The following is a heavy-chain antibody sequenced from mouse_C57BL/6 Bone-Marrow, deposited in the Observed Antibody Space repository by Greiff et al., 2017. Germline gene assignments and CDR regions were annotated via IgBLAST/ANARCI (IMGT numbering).Heavy chain of an antibody. CDR1: GFTFSDYG. V-gene: IGHV5-17*01. D-gene: IGHD1-1*01. Sequence: EVKLVESGGGLVKPGGSLKLSCAASGFTFSDYGMHWVRQAPEKGLEWVAYISSGSSTIYYADTVKGRFTISRDNAKNTLFLQMTSLRSEATAMYYCARRPTRCSSYDYAMDCWGQGTSVTVSS. J-gene: IGHJ4*01. CDR3: ARRPTRCSSYDYAMDC. CDR2: ISSGSSTI.